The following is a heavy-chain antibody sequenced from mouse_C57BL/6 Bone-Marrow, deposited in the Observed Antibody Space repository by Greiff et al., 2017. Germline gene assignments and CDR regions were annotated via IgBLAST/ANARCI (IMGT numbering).Heavy chain of an antibody. Sequence: VQLQQSGAELVRPGASVTLSCKASGFTFTDYEMHWVKQTPVHGLEWIGAIDPETGGTAYNQKFKGKAILTADKSSSTAYMELRSLTSEDSAVYYCTRPCSSFYYFDYWGQGTTLTVSS. D-gene: IGHD1-1*01. CDR3: TRPCSSFYYFDY. CDR1: GFTFTDYE. J-gene: IGHJ2*01. V-gene: IGHV1-15*01. CDR2: IDPETGGT.